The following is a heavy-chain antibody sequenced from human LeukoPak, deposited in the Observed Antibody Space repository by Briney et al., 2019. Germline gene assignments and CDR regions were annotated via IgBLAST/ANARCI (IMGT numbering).Heavy chain of an antibody. CDR1: GYTFTSYY. V-gene: IGHV1-46*01. J-gene: IGHJ3*02. CDR2: MNPSGGST. D-gene: IGHD2-21*02. CDR3: ARETYCGGDCLAAEGAFDI. Sequence: ASVKVSCKASGYTFTSYYMHWVRQAPGQGLEWMGIMNPSGGSTSYAQKFQGRVTVTRDTSTSTVYMELSSLRSEDTAVYYCARETYCGGDCLAAEGAFDIWGQGTMVTVSS.